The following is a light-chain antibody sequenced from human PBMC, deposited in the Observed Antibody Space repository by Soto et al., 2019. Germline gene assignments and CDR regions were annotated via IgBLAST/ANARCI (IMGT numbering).Light chain of an antibody. CDR3: QHYSQPPLT. CDR2: GAS. Sequence: EIVLTQSPGTLSLSPGERVTLSCRASLTVSGNYLAWYQQKAGQAPRLVIYGASTRATGIPDRFSASGSGTEFTLTISRLEPEDFAVYYCQHYSQPPLTFGQGTKVDVK. V-gene: IGKV3-20*01. J-gene: IGKJ1*01. CDR1: LTVSGNY.